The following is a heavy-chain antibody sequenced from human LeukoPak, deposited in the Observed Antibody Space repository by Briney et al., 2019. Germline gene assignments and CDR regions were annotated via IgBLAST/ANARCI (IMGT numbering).Heavy chain of an antibody. Sequence: SVKVSCKASGGTFSSYAISWVRQAPGQGLEWMGRIIPILGIANYAQKFQGRVTITADKSTSTAYMELSGLRSEDTAVYYCARGGETYYYDSSGYTYWGQGILVTVSS. V-gene: IGHV1-69*04. D-gene: IGHD3-22*01. CDR2: IIPILGIA. CDR1: GGTFSSYA. J-gene: IGHJ4*02. CDR3: ARGGETYYYDSSGYTY.